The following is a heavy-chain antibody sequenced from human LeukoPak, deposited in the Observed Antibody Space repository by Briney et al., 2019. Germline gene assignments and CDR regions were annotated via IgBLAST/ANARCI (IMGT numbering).Heavy chain of an antibody. J-gene: IGHJ4*02. V-gene: IGHV4-4*07. D-gene: IGHD5-18*01. CDR1: GGSISSYY. Sequence: SETLSLTCTVSGGSISSYYWSWIRQPAGKGLEWIGRIYTSGSTNYNPSLKSRVTISVDTSKNQFPLTLSSVTAADTAVYYCARGQKYRNGYTVTELGSGYFDYWGQGTLVTVSS. CDR3: ARGQKYRNGYTVTELGSGYFDY. CDR2: IYTSGST.